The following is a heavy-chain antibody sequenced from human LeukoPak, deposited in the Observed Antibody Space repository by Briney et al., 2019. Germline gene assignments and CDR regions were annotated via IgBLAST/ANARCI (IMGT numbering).Heavy chain of an antibody. D-gene: IGHD5-18*01. CDR2: VSSSGNT. CDR3: ARGRRGYSYGYPFDY. Sequence: PSETLSLTCSVSGDSISYFFWSWIRQAAGKGLEWFGRVSSSGNTDYNASLKSRVTMSVDTSKNQLSLKVICVTAADTAVYYCARGRRGYSYGYPFDYWGQGTLVTVSS. J-gene: IGHJ4*02. CDR1: GDSISYFF. V-gene: IGHV4-4*07.